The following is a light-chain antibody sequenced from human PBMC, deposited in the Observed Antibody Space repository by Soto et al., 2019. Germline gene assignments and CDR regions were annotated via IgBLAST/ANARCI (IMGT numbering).Light chain of an antibody. CDR2: GAS. Sequence: PGERSTLSCRASQSVSGPYLAWFQQKPGQAPRLLISGASTRATGTPDRFSGSGSGTDFTLAISRLEPEDFAVYYCQQYRSLPPTFGQGTRVEIK. CDR1: QSVSGPY. J-gene: IGKJ1*01. V-gene: IGKV3-20*01. CDR3: QQYRSLPPT.